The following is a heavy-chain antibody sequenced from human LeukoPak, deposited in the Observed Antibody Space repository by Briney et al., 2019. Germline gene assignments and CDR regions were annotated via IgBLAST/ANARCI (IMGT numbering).Heavy chain of an antibody. J-gene: IGHJ4*02. CDR2: IYTSGST. CDR3: ARGGLGNYYDSSGYPDY. Sequence: SETLSLTCTVSGGSISSYYWSWIRQPAGKGLEWIGRIYTSGSTNYNPSLKSRVTISEDTSKNQFSLKLSSVTAADTAVYYCARGGLGNYYDSSGYPDYWGQGTLVTVSS. V-gene: IGHV4-4*07. D-gene: IGHD3-22*01. CDR1: GGSISSYY.